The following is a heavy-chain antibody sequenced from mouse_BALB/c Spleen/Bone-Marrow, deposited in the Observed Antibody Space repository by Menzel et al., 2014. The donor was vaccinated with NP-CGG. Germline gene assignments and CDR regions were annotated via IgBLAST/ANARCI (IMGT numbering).Heavy chain of an antibody. V-gene: IGHV1-67*01. D-gene: IGHD2-14*01. CDR3: TRGGRYDEVAY. J-gene: IGHJ3*01. CDR2: ISTYYGNA. Sequence: VQVVESGPELVRPGVSVKISCKGSSYTFADYAMHWVKQSHAKSLEWIGVISTYYGNANYNQKFKGKATMTVDKSSSTAYMELAGLTSEDSAVYYCTRGGRYDEVAYWGQGTLVTVSA. CDR1: SYTFADYA.